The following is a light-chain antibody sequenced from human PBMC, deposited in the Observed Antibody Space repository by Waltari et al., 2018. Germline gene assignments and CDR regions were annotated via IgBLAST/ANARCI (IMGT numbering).Light chain of an antibody. CDR3: LLSYNDVRSV. V-gene: IGLV7-46*01. Sequence: QAVVTQEPSVTVSPGGTVTLTCGSTTGAVTSGHYPYWFQQKPGHAPRPLIFATSHSHFWTTARFSGSLLGGKAALALSGAQAEDEAEYYCLLSYNDVRSVFGGGTKLTVL. CDR2: ATS. J-gene: IGLJ2*01. CDR1: TGAVTSGHY.